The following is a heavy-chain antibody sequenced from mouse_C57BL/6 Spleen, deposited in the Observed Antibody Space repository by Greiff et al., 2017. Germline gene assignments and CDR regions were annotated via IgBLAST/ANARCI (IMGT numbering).Heavy chain of an antibody. CDR1: GFSLTSYA. CDR3: ARNRYGNYVDYFDY. J-gene: IGHJ2*01. V-gene: IGHV2-9-1*01. D-gene: IGHD2-1*01. CDR2: IWTGGGT. Sequence: VQLQKSGPGLVAPSQSLSITCTVSGFSLTSYAISWVRQPPGKGLEWLGVIWTGGGTNYNSALKSRLSISKDNSKSQVFLKMNSLQTDDTARYYCARNRYGNYVDYFDYWGQGTTLTVSS.